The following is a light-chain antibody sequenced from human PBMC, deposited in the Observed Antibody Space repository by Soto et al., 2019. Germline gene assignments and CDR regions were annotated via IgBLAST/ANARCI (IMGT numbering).Light chain of an antibody. Sequence: DIQMTQSPSTLSASVGDRVTITCRANESVSRWLAWYQQAPGKAPKLLIYKASRLESGVPSRFDAGGSGTEFTLNISSLQPDDFATYYCQQYNSYPLTFGGGTKVEIK. J-gene: IGKJ4*01. CDR1: ESVSRW. CDR2: KAS. CDR3: QQYNSYPLT. V-gene: IGKV1-5*03.